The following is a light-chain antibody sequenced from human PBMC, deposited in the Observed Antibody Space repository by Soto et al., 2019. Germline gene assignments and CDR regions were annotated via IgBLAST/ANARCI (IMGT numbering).Light chain of an antibody. V-gene: IGKV1-39*01. J-gene: IGKJ1*01. CDR2: AAS. CDR3: QQSYSTPWS. Sequence: DIQMTQSPSSLSASVGDRVTITCRASQSISSYLNWYQQKPGKAPKLLIYAASSLQSGVPSRFSGSGSGIDFTLTISSRQPEDFAPYYCQQSYSTPWSFGQGTKVEIK. CDR1: QSISSY.